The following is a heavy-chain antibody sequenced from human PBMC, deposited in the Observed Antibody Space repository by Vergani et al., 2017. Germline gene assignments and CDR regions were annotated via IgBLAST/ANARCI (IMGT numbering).Heavy chain of an antibody. D-gene: IGHD3-16*02. V-gene: IGHV5-10-1*03. J-gene: IGHJ4*02. CDR3: AGLGGFGGVIPGDY. CDR1: GYSFTSYW. CDR2: VDPSDSYT. Sequence: EVQLVQSGAEVKKPGESLRISCKGSGYSFTSYWISWVRQMPGRGLEWMGRVDPSDSYTNYSPAFQGHVTISAGKSSSTAYLQWSSRKASDTAMYYCAGLGGFGGVIPGDYWGQGTLVTVSS.